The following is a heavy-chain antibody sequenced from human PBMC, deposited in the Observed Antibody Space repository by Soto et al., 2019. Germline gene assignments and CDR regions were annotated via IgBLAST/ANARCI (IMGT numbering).Heavy chain of an antibody. CDR3: ARDQTRDY. J-gene: IGHJ4*02. D-gene: IGHD4-17*01. CDR1: GFTFSSYS. V-gene: IGHV3-21*01. CDR2: ITGSSSYI. Sequence: PGGSLRLSCAASGFTFSSYSMNWVRQAPGKGLEWVSYITGSSSYIYYAESVRGRFTISRDNSKNSLYLQMNSLRAEDTGVYYCARDQTRDYWGQGTLVT.